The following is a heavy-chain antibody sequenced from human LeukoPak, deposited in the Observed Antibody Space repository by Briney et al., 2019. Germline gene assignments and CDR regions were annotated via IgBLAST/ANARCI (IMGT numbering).Heavy chain of an antibody. D-gene: IGHD3-3*01. CDR1: GFTFSSYA. J-gene: IGHJ5*02. CDR2: IRYDGSNK. V-gene: IGHV3-30*02. Sequence: GGSLRLSCAASGFTFSSYAMSWVRQAPGKGLEWVAFIRYDGSNKYYADSVKGRFTISRDNSKNTLYLQMNSLRAEDTAVYYCAKDGRRFLEWFPNNWFDPWGQGTLVTVSS. CDR3: AKDGRRFLEWFPNNWFDP.